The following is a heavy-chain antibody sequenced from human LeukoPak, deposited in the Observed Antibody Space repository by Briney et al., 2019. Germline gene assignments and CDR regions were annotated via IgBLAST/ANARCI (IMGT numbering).Heavy chain of an antibody. V-gene: IGHV3-20*01. J-gene: IGHJ6*02. CDR3: ARDRGPYYYYGMDV. CDR1: GFTFSSYA. D-gene: IGHD5-12*01. CDR2: INWNGGST. Sequence: GGSLRLSCAAPGFTFSSYAMSWVRQAPGKGLEWVSGINWNGGSTGYADSVKGRFTISRDNAKNSLYLQMNSLRAEDTALYHCARDRGPYYYYGMDVWGQGTTVTVSS.